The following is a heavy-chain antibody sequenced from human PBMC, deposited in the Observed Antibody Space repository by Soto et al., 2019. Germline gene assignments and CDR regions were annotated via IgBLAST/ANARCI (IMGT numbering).Heavy chain of an antibody. J-gene: IGHJ5*02. CDR2: ISYDGSNK. Sequence: GGSLRLSCAASGFTFSSYGMHWVRQAPGKGLEWVAVISYDGSNKYYADSVKGRFTISRDNSKNTLYLQMNSLRAEDTAVYYCAKDSATAMAPNNWFDPWGQGTLVTVSS. CDR3: AKDSATAMAPNNWFDP. D-gene: IGHD5-18*01. CDR1: GFTFSSYG. V-gene: IGHV3-30*18.